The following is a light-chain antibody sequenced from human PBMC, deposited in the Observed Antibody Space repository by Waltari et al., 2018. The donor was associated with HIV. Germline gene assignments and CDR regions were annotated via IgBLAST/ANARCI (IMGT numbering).Light chain of an antibody. CDR2: GNN. CDR3: QSYDSSLTTTV. Sequence: QSVLTQPPSVSGDPGQRVTISCTGSKSNIGAGYEVHWYQQVPGTAPKLLIYGNNNRASGVPDRFSGSKSGTSASLAISGLQAEDEAEYHFQSYDSSLTTTVFGGGTKLTVL. J-gene: IGLJ2*01. V-gene: IGLV1-40*01. CDR1: KSNIGAGYE.